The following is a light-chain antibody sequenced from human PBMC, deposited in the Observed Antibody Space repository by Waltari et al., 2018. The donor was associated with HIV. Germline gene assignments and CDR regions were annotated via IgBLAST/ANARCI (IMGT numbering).Light chain of an antibody. CDR3: SSYTSSSTLGV. Sequence: QSALTQPASVSGSPGQSITISCTGTSSDIGGYNYVSWYQQHPGKAPKLRISDVSHPPSGVSNRFSGSKSGNTASLTISGLQAEDEADYYCSSYTSSSTLGVFGSGTKVTVL. CDR2: DVS. CDR1: SSDIGGYNY. V-gene: IGLV2-14*03. J-gene: IGLJ1*01.